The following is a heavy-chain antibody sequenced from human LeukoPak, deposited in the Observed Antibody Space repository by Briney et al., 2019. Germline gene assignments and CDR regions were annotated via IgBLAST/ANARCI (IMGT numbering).Heavy chain of an antibody. D-gene: IGHD4-11*01. Sequence: GGSLRLSCAASGFTFSSYGMHWVRQAPGKGLEWVSLIWYDGSHTYYADSVKGRFSISRDNSKYTLYLRMNSLRAEDTAVYYCARNDYTNYGLDYWGQGTLVTVSS. CDR3: ARNDYTNYGLDY. CDR1: GFTFSSYG. V-gene: IGHV3-33*01. J-gene: IGHJ4*02. CDR2: IWYDGSHT.